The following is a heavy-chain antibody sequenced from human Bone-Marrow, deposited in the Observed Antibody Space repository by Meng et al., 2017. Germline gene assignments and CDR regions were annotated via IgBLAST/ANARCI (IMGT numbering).Heavy chain of an antibody. V-gene: IGHV4-34*01. D-gene: IGHD5-24*01. CDR2: INHSGST. Sequence: HVQLQQWGAGLLKPSETLSLTCAVYGGSFSGYYWSWIRQPPGKGLEWIGEINHSGSTNYNPSLKSRVTISVDTSKNQFSLKLSSVTAADTAVYYCARTCRDGYNFDYWGQGTLVTVSS. CDR1: GGSFSGYY. CDR3: ARTCRDGYNFDY. J-gene: IGHJ4*02.